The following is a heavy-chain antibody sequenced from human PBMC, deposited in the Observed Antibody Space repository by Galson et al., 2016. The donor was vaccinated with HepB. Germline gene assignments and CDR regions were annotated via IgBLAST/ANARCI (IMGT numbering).Heavy chain of an antibody. D-gene: IGHD7-27*01. CDR1: GGSISSSNW. CDR2: VYHSGNS. CDR3: AISPGYWCLDF. V-gene: IGHV4/OR15-8*02. J-gene: IGHJ2*01. Sequence: ETLSLTCAVSGGSISSSNWWSWVRQPPGKGLEWIGEVYHSGNSNYNPSLKSRVTFSIDKSKNQFSLKLNSVTAADTAVYYCAISPGYWCLDFWGRGTLVTVSS.